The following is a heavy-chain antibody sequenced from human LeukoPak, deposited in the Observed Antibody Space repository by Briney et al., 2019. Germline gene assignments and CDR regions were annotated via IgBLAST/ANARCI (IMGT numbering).Heavy chain of an antibody. J-gene: IGHJ4*02. CDR1: GGSIGNYY. Sequence: SETLSLTCAVSGGSIGNYYWSWIRQPAGKGLEWIGRIYSTGSTNYNPSLKSRVTMSVDTSKNQFSLRLRSVTAADTAVYYCARQIASAGTAGFDFWGQGALVAVSS. V-gene: IGHV4-4*07. D-gene: IGHD6-13*01. CDR2: IYSTGST. CDR3: ARQIASAGTAGFDF.